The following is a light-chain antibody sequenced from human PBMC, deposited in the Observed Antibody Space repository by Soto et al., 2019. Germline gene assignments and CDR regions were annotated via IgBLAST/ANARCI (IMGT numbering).Light chain of an antibody. CDR3: QQSYSTPRT. V-gene: IGKV1-39*01. CDR1: QSISSY. J-gene: IGKJ1*01. CDR2: AAS. Sequence: DIQMTQSPSSLSASVGDRVTITCRASQSISSYLNWYQQKPGKAPKLLIYAASSLQSGVTSRFSGRGSGTDFTLTISSLQPEDFATYYCQQSYSTPRTFGQRTKVEIK.